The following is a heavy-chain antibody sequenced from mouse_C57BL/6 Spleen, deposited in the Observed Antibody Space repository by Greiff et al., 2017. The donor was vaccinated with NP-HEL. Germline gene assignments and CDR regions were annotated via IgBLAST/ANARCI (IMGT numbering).Heavy chain of an antibody. CDR1: GYTFTDYY. J-gene: IGHJ2*01. CDR3: ARGAFITTVVAPFDY. Sequence: VQLQQSGPELVKPGASVKISCKASGYTFTDYYMNWVKQSHGKSLEWIGDINPNNGGTSYNQKFKGKATLTVDKSSSTAYMELRSLTSEDSAVYYCARGAFITTVVAPFDYWGQGTTLTVSS. CDR2: INPNNGGT. D-gene: IGHD1-1*01. V-gene: IGHV1-26*01.